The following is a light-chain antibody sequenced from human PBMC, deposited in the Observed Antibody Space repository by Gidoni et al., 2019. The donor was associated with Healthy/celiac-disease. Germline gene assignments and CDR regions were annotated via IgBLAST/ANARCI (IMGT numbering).Light chain of an antibody. CDR1: QGISNY. J-gene: IGKJ4*01. CDR3: QKYNNAPQLT. CDR2: AAS. V-gene: IGKV1-27*01. Sequence: IQMTQSPPSLPASVGDTVTFTCRVSQGISNYSAWYQQKLGKAPKLLIYAASSLQARVTPRLCSGRSGGNVSLTISSMQPEDVAAYYCQKYNNAPQLTFGGGTKVEIK.